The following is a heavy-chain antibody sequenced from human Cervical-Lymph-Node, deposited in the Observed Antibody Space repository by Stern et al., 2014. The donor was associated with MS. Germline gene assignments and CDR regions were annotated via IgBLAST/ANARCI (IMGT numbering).Heavy chain of an antibody. D-gene: IGHD5-18*01. Sequence: EVQLVQSGGGWVQPGGSLRLSCAASGFTLSTAIMHWVRQAPGKGLECVSYIDGSSGSMQYADSVKGRFTSSTDNAKNSLYLQMNSLRAEDTAVYYCAGRYTMAVWGQGTAVTVSS. J-gene: IGHJ6*02. CDR2: IDGSSGSM. CDR1: GFTLSTAI. V-gene: IGHV3-48*04. CDR3: AGRYTMAV.